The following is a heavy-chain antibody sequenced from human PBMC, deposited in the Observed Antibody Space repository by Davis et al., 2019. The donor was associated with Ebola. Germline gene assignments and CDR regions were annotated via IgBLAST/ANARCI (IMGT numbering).Heavy chain of an antibody. Sequence: PGGSLRLSCAASGFTFSKYWMTWLRQAPGKGLEWVANINEDGSLNYYVDSVKGRFTISRDNSKNSLYLQMNSLRTEDTALYYCAKDRRGYYYYGMDVWGQGTTVTVSS. CDR3: AKDRRGYYYYGMDV. J-gene: IGHJ6*02. CDR2: INEDGSLN. V-gene: IGHV3-7*03. CDR1: GFTFSKYW.